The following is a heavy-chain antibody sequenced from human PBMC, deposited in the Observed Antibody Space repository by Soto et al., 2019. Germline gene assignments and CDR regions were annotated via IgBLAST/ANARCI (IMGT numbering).Heavy chain of an antibody. CDR2: INSDGSSI. CDR3: TRGASGYGNFDH. CDR1: GFSFSTW. D-gene: IGHD5-12*01. J-gene: IGHJ4*02. V-gene: IGHV3-74*01. Sequence: EVQLVESGGGVVQPGGSLRLSCAASGFSFSTWMHWVRQAPGKGLGWLSRINSDGSSISYADSVKGRFTVSRDNAKNTLNLQINSLTAEDTAVYYCTRGASGYGNFDHWGQGVLLTVSS.